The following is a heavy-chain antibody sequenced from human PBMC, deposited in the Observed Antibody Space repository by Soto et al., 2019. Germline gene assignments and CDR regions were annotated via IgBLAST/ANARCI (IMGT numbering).Heavy chain of an antibody. V-gene: IGHV4-59*01. Sequence: PSETLSLTCTVSGGSISSYYWSWIRQPPGKGLEWIGYINYSGSTNYNPSLKSRVTISVDTSKDQFSLKLSSVTAADTAVYYCARGASKHDYWGQGTLVTVSS. CDR2: INYSGST. CDR1: GGSISSYY. CDR3: ARGASKHDY. J-gene: IGHJ4*02.